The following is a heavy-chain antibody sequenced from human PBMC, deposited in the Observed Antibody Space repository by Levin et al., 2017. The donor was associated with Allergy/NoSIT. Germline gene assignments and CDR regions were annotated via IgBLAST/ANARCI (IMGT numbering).Heavy chain of an antibody. CDR1: GFTFSTYW. CDR2: INSDGSST. Sequence: GESLKTSCAASGFTFSTYWMHWVRQAPGKGLVWVSRINSDGSSTSYADSVKGRFTISRDNAQNTLFLQMNSLRAEDTAVYYCARDPHGGNSYWGQGTLVTVSS. CDR3: ARDPHGGNSY. V-gene: IGHV3-74*01. J-gene: IGHJ4*02. D-gene: IGHD4-23*01.